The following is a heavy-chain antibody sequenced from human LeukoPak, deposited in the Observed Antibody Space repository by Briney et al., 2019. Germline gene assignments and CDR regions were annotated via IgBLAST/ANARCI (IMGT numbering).Heavy chain of an antibody. CDR2: ISGSGGST. D-gene: IGHD5-18*01. CDR3: AREEYSYGYALYPEDY. J-gene: IGHJ4*02. Sequence: GGSLRLSCAASGFTFSSYAMSWVRQAPGKGLEWVSAISGSGGSTYYADSVKGRFTISRDNSKNTLYLQMNSLRAEDTAVYYCAREEYSYGYALYPEDYWGQGALVTVSS. CDR1: GFTFSSYA. V-gene: IGHV3-23*01.